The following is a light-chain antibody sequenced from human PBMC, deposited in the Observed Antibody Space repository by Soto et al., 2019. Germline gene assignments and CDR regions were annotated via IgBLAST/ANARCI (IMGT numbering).Light chain of an antibody. CDR1: QSVSSSS. CDR3: QQYGRSPPYT. CDR2: GAF. Sequence: EIVLTQSPGTLSLSPGERATLYCRASQSVSSSSLAWYQQKPGQAPRLLIYGAFNRATGIPDMFSGSGSGTDFTLTISRLEPEDFAVYYCQQYGRSPPYTFGQGTKLEIK. V-gene: IGKV3-20*01. J-gene: IGKJ2*01.